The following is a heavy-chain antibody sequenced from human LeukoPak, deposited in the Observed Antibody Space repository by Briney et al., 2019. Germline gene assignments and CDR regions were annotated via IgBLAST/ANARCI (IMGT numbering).Heavy chain of an antibody. V-gene: IGHV3-30*02. CDR1: GFTFSSYG. Sequence: GGSLRLSCAASGFTFSSYGMHWVRQAPGKGLEWVAFIRYDGGNKYYADSVKGRFTISRDNSKNTLYLQMNSLRAEDTAVYYCAVIFLEWLATDYWGQGTLVTVSS. J-gene: IGHJ4*02. CDR3: AVIFLEWLATDY. CDR2: IRYDGGNK. D-gene: IGHD3-3*01.